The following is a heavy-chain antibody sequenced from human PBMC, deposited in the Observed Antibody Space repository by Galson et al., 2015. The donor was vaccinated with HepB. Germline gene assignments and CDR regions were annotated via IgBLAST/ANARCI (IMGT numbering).Heavy chain of an antibody. V-gene: IGHV1-46*04. Sequence: SVKVSCKASGYTFTSYYMHWVRQAPGQGLEWMGIINPSGGSTSYAQKLQGRVTMTRDTSTSTVYMELSSLRSEDTAVYYCARDSDEYPSYNYESSGYYSGWLEVGGQGTTVTVSS. CDR1: GYTFTSYY. D-gene: IGHD3-22*01. CDR3: ARDSDEYPSYNYESSGYYSGWLEV. CDR2: INPSGGST. J-gene: IGHJ6*02.